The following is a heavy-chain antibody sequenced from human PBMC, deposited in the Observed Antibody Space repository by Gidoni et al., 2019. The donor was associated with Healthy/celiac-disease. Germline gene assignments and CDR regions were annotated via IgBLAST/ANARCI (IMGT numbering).Heavy chain of an antibody. Sequence: EVQLVESGGGLVQPGGSLRLSCAASGFTSRSYSMNWVRQAPGKGLEWVSYISSSSSTIYYADSVKGRFTISRDNAKNSLYLQMNSLRDEDTAVYYCARESPSVFDYWGQGTLVTVSS. V-gene: IGHV3-48*02. CDR1: GFTSRSYS. CDR2: ISSSSSTI. J-gene: IGHJ4*02. CDR3: ARESPSVFDY.